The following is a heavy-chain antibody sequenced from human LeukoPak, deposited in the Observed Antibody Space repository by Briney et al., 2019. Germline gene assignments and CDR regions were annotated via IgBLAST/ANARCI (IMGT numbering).Heavy chain of an antibody. Sequence: GGSLRLSCAASGFTFSSYGMHWVRQAPGKGLEWVAVISYDGNTQYYADSVEGRFTFSRDNSRNTLYLQMNSLRAEDTAIFYCAKEGSSGFIDSWGQGTLVTVSS. CDR3: AKEGSSGFIDS. V-gene: IGHV3-30*18. CDR2: ISYDGNTQ. CDR1: GFTFSSYG. D-gene: IGHD6-19*01. J-gene: IGHJ4*02.